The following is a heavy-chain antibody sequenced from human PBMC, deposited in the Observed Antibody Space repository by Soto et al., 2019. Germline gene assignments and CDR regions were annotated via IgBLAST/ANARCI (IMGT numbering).Heavy chain of an antibody. D-gene: IGHD4-17*01. CDR3: AIDAVRDYLDDYYGMDV. J-gene: IGHJ6*02. Sequence: EVQLVESGGGLVKPGGSLRLSCAASGFTFSSYTMNWVRQAPGRGLEWVSSIGTSSSDIYYADSVKGRFTISSDNAKNSLFLQMNSLRADDTAVYYCAIDAVRDYLDDYYGMDVWGQGTTVTVAS. V-gene: IGHV3-21*01. CDR2: IGTSSSDI. CDR1: GFTFSSYT.